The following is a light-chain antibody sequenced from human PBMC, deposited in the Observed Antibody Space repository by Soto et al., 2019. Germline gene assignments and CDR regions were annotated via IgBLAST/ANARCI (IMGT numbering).Light chain of an antibody. Sequence: DIQMTQSPSALSASVGDRDTITSRASQTISTYLNWYQQKPGKAPKLLIYAASTLQSGVPSRFSGSGSGTDFTLTISNLQPEDFATYYCQQSLGIPYTFGQGTRLEIK. CDR1: QTISTY. J-gene: IGKJ2*01. V-gene: IGKV1-39*01. CDR3: QQSLGIPYT. CDR2: AAS.